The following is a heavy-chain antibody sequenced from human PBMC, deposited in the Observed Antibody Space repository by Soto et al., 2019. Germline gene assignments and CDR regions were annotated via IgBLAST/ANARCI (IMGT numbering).Heavy chain of an antibody. V-gene: IGHV3-30*03. CDR1: GFSFNTYG. CDR2: ISYDGINK. CDR3: AREEHIVVVTAIPAEYFQH. D-gene: IGHD2-21*02. J-gene: IGHJ1*01. Sequence: GGSLRLSCAASGFSFNTYGFHWVRQAPGKGLEWVAHISYDGINKNYADSVKGRFTISRDNSENTVYLQMNSLRTDDTAVYFCAREEHIVVVTAIPAEYFQHWGQGTLVTVSS.